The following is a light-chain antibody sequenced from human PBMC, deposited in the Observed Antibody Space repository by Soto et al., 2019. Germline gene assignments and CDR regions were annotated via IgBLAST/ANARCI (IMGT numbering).Light chain of an antibody. CDR3: QQYGSS. J-gene: IGKJ4*01. CDR2: GAS. V-gene: IGKV3-20*01. CDR1: QSVSSSH. Sequence: EIVLTQSPGTLSLSPGERATLSCRASQSVSSSHLAWYQQKPGQAPRLLIYGASSRATGIPDRFSGSGSGPDFTLTISRLEPEDFAVYYCQQYGSSFGGGTKVEIK.